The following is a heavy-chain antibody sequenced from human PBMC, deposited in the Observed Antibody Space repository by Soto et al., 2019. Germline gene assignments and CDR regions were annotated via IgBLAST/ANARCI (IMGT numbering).Heavy chain of an antibody. V-gene: IGHV1-69*12. CDR2: IIPIFGTA. CDR3: AVDYYDGGGGGFDL. CDR1: GGTFSSYA. D-gene: IGHD3-22*01. J-gene: IGHJ2*01. Sequence: QVQLVQSGAEVKKPGSSVKVSCKASGGTFSSYAISWVRQAPGQGLEWMGGIIPIFGTANYAQKFQGRVTITAAESTGTAYMELSSLGSEDTAVYCCAVDYYDGGGGGFDLWGRGTLVTVSS.